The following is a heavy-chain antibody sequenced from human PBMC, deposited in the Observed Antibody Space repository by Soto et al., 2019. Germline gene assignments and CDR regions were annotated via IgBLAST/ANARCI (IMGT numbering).Heavy chain of an antibody. V-gene: IGHV3-11*01. J-gene: IGHJ6*03. Sequence: GGSLRLSCAASGFTFSDYYMSWIRQAPGKGLEWVSYISSSGSTIYYADSVKGRFTISRDNAKNSLYLQMNSLRAEDTAVYYCARGHPEVKYNWNHAQTASAYMDVWGKGTTVTVSS. CDR1: GFTFSDYY. D-gene: IGHD1-20*01. CDR2: ISSSGSTI. CDR3: ARGHPEVKYNWNHAQTASAYMDV.